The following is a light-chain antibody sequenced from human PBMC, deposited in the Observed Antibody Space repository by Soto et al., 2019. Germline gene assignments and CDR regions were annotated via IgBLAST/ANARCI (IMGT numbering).Light chain of an antibody. Sequence: EIVLTPSPGTLSLSPVERATLSCRASQSVSSSYLAWYQQKPGQAPRLLIYGASSRATGIPDRFSGSGSGTEFTLTISSLQSEDFALYYCQQYNNWPRTFGQGTKVDIK. CDR3: QQYNNWPRT. CDR2: GAS. V-gene: IGKV3-20*01. CDR1: QSVSSSY. J-gene: IGKJ1*01.